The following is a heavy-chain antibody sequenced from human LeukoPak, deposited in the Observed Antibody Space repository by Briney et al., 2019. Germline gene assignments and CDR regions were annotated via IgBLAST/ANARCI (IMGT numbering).Heavy chain of an antibody. D-gene: IGHD3-9*01. J-gene: IGHJ4*02. CDR1: GYTFTTYG. V-gene: IGHV1-18*01. CDR2: ISAYNGNT. Sequence: ASVKVSCKASGYTFTTYGISWVRQAPGQGLEWMGWISAYNGNTEYAQKFQGRVTMTTDTCTTTAQMELRSLRSDDTAVYYCARDGLTGLTNFDYWGQGTLVTVSS. CDR3: ARDGLTGLTNFDY.